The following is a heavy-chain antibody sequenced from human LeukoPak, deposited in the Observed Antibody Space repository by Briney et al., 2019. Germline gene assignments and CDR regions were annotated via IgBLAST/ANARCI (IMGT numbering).Heavy chain of an antibody. CDR1: GGSFSGYY. CDR3: ARVGCSGGSCYRSRGAFDI. CDR2: IFYSGRT. J-gene: IGHJ3*02. D-gene: IGHD2-15*01. V-gene: IGHV4-59*12. Sequence: SETLSLTCAVYGGSFSGYYWNWIRQPPGKGLEWIGYIFYSGRTSYNPSLKSRVTLSVDTSKNWFSLRLSSVTAADTAVYYCARVGCSGGSCYRSRGAFDIWGQGTMVTVSS.